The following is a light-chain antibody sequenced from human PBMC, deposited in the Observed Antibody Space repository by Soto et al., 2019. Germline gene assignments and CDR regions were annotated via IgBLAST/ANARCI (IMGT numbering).Light chain of an antibody. Sequence: DIQMTQSPSSLSASVGDRVTVTCRASQSISNNLNWYQKKQGKAPTPLIFAASTLQTGVPSRFSGSGFGTDFTLTISSLQLEDFATYYCQQSYTSPLTFGGGTKVDVK. CDR2: AAS. CDR1: QSISNN. CDR3: QQSYTSPLT. V-gene: IGKV1-39*01. J-gene: IGKJ4*01.